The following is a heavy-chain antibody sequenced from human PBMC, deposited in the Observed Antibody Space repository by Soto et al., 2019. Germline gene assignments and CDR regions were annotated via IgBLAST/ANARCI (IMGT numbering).Heavy chain of an antibody. Sequence: SETLSLTCTVSGGSISSGDYYWSWIRQPPGKGLEWIGYIYYSGSTYYNPSLKSRVTISVDTSKNQFSLKLSSVTAADTAVYYCARVQWLRLESKGYGMDVWGQGTTVTVSS. V-gene: IGHV4-30-4*01. J-gene: IGHJ6*02. CDR1: GGSISSGDYY. CDR3: ARVQWLRLESKGYGMDV. CDR2: IYYSGST. D-gene: IGHD5-12*01.